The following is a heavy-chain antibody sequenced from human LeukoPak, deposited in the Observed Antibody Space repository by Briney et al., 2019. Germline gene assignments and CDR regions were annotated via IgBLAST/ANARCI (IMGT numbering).Heavy chain of an antibody. D-gene: IGHD5-24*01. J-gene: IGHJ4*02. CDR3: ARAAGEMATIRY. CDR2: IRQDGSET. CDR1: GFIFSNYW. V-gene: IGHV3-7*01. Sequence: PGGSLRLSCAASGFIFSNYWMQWVRQAPGKGLEWVANIRQDGSETYYVDSVKGRFTISRDNAKNSLYLQMNSLRAEDTAVYYCARAAGEMATIRYWGQGTLVTVSS.